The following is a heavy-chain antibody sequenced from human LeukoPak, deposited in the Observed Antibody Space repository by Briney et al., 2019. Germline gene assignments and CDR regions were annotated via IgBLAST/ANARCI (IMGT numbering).Heavy chain of an antibody. Sequence: GGSLRLSCAASGFTFSSYDMHWVRQATGKGLEWVSAIGTAGDTYYPGSVKGRFTISRENAKNSLYLQMNSLRAGDTAVYYCARAPGYSYGTTHDGHAFDTWGQGTMVTVSS. D-gene: IGHD5-18*01. CDR1: GFTFSSYD. CDR3: ARAPGYSYGTTHDGHAFDT. V-gene: IGHV3-13*01. CDR2: IGTAGDT. J-gene: IGHJ3*02.